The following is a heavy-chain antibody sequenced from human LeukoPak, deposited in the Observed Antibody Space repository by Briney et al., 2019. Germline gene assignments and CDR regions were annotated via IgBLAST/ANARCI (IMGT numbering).Heavy chain of an antibody. J-gene: IGHJ4*02. CDR2: INPNSGGT. CDR3: ARASYNWNYGYFDY. V-gene: IGHV1-2*02. CDR1: GYTFTGYY. D-gene: IGHD1-7*01. Sequence: ASVKVSCKASGYTFTGYYMHWVRQAPGQGLEWMGWINPNSGGTNYAQKFQGRVTMTRDTSISTAYMELSGLRSDDTAVYYCARASYNWNYGYFDYWGQGTLVTVSS.